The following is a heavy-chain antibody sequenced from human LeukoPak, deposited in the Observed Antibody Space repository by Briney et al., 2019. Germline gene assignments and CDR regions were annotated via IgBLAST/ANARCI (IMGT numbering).Heavy chain of an antibody. CDR1: GFTFSSYS. V-gene: IGHV3-21*01. Sequence: GGSLRLSCAASGFTFSSYSMTWVRQAPGKGLEWVSSISSSSSYVYYADSVKGRFTISRDNAKNSLYLQMNSLRAEDTAVYYCARDNTSTKYFDYWGQGTLVTVSS. CDR3: ARDNTSTKYFDY. D-gene: IGHD2-2*01. J-gene: IGHJ4*02. CDR2: ISSSSSYV.